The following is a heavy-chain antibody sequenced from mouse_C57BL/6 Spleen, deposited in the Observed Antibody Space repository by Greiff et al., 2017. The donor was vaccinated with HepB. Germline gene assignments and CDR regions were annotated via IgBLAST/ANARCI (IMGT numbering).Heavy chain of an antibody. CDR3: ARSGYYGSSHFDY. J-gene: IGHJ2*01. CDR2: IYPRSGNT. CDR1: GYTFTSYG. D-gene: IGHD1-1*01. Sequence: VQLQQSGAELARPGASVKLSCKASGYTFTSYGISWVKQRTGQGLEWIGEIYPRSGNTYYNEKFKGKATLTADKSSSTAYMELRSLTSEDSAVYFCARSGYYGSSHFDYWGQGTTLTVSS. V-gene: IGHV1-81*01.